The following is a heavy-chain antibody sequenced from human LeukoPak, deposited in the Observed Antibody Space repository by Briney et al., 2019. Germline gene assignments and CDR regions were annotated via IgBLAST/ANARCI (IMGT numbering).Heavy chain of an antibody. CDR2: INPNSGGT. D-gene: IGHD6-13*01. Sequence: ASVKVSCKASGYTFTGYYMHWVRQAPGQGLEWMGWINPNSGGTNYAQKFQGRVTMTRDTSISTAYMELSRLRSDDTAVYYCAREGQQLVPDGMDVWGQGATVTVSS. V-gene: IGHV1-2*02. J-gene: IGHJ6*02. CDR3: AREGQQLVPDGMDV. CDR1: GYTFTGYY.